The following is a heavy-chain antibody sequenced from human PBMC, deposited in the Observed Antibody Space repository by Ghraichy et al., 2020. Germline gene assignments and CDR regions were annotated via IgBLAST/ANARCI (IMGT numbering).Heavy chain of an antibody. J-gene: IGHJ3*02. CDR3: ASHYFYTEAFDI. CDR1: GFTFSSYG. D-gene: IGHD2/OR15-2a*01. Sequence: GGSLRLSCAASGFTFSSYGMHWVRQAPGKGLEWVAVIWYDGSNKYYADSVKGRFTISRDNSKNTLYLQMNSLRAEDTAVYYCASHYFYTEAFDIWGQGTMVTVSS. V-gene: IGHV3-33*01. CDR2: IWYDGSNK.